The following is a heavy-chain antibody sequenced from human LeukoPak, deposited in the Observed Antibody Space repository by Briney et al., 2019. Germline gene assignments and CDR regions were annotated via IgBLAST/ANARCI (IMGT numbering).Heavy chain of an antibody. CDR1: GFTFSDYY. CDR3: ARGRFDYYDSSGRFDY. J-gene: IGHJ4*02. D-gene: IGHD3-22*01. Sequence: GGSLRLSCAASGFTFSDYYMSWIRQAPGKGLEWVSYISSSGSTIYYADSVKGRFAISRDNAKNSLYLQMNSLRAEDTAVYYCARGRFDYYDSSGRFDYWGQGTLVTVSS. V-gene: IGHV3-11*01. CDR2: ISSSGSTI.